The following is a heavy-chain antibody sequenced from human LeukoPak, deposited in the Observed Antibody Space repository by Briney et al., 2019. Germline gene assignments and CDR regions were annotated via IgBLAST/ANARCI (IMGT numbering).Heavy chain of an antibody. Sequence: PSETLSLTCTVSGGSISSSSYYWGWIRQPPGKGLEWIGSIYYSGSTYYNPSLKSRVTISVDTSKNQFSLKLSSVTAADTAVYYCARNDLEWLQTAQRWFDPWGQGTLVTVSS. CDR2: IYYSGST. V-gene: IGHV4-39*07. CDR1: GGSISSSSYY. J-gene: IGHJ5*02. D-gene: IGHD3-3*01. CDR3: ARNDLEWLQTAQRWFDP.